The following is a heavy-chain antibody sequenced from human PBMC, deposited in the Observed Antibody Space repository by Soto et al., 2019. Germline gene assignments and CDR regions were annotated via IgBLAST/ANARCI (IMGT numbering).Heavy chain of an antibody. D-gene: IGHD1-26*01. J-gene: IGHJ4*02. CDR3: FSGSWGRADY. V-gene: IGHV4-34*01. CDR2: INHSGST. Sequence: QVQLQQWGAGLLKPSETLSLTCAVYGGSFSGYYWSWIRQPPGKGLEWIGEINHSGSTNYNPSLKMRVTISVDTSKNQFSLKLSSVTAADTAVYYCFSGSWGRADYWGQGTLVTVSS. CDR1: GGSFSGYY.